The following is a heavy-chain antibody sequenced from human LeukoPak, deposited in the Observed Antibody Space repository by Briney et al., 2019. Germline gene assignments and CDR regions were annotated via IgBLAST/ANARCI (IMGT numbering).Heavy chain of an antibody. CDR2: ISDSSGYT. J-gene: IGHJ4*02. CDR1: GFTFSDYY. CDR3: AREGTNYYDGSGPIDY. Sequence: GGSLRLSCAASGFTFSDYYMSWIRQAPGKGLEWVSYISDSSGYTKDADSVKGRSTISRDNAKKSLYLQMNSLRAEDTAVYYCAREGTNYYDGSGPIDYWGQGTLVTVSS. D-gene: IGHD3-22*01. V-gene: IGHV3-11*06.